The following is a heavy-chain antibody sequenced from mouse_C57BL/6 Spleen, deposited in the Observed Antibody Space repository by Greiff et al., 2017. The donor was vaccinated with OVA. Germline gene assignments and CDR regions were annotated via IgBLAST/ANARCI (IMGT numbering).Heavy chain of an antibody. Sequence: DVMLVESEGGLVQPGRSMKLSCTASGFTFSDYYMAWVRQVPEKGLEWVANINYDGSSTYYLDSLKSRFIISRDNAKNILYLQMSSLKSEDTATYYCARDGGYDGGAWFAYWGQGTLVTVSA. J-gene: IGHJ3*01. CDR1: GFTFSDYY. CDR2: INYDGSST. V-gene: IGHV5-16*01. CDR3: ARDGGYDGGAWFAY. D-gene: IGHD2-2*01.